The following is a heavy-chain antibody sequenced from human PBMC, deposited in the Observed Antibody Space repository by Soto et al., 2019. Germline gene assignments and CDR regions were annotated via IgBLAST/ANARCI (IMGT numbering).Heavy chain of an antibody. Sequence: EVQLVESGGGLVKPGGSLRLSCAASGFTFSSYSMNWVRQAPGKGLEWVSSISSSSSYIYYADSVKGRFTISRDNAKNSLYLQMNSLRAEDPAVYYCARDYGSYYYDSSGYFDYWGQGTLVTVSS. CDR1: GFTFSSYS. D-gene: IGHD3-22*01. CDR2: ISSSSSYI. CDR3: ARDYGSYYYDSSGYFDY. V-gene: IGHV3-21*01. J-gene: IGHJ4*02.